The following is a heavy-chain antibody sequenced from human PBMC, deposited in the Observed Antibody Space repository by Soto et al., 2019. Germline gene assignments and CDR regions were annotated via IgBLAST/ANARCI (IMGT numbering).Heavy chain of an antibody. Sequence: LSLTCTVSDDFISSYYWNWIRQPAGKGLEWIGRVSTNGATNYNPSLESRVTMSVDTSKNQFSLKLTSVTAADTAVYFCARADYEILTGSYAMDVWGQGTTVTVSS. CDR3: ARADYEILTGSYAMDV. CDR1: DDFISSYY. CDR2: VSTNGAT. J-gene: IGHJ6*02. D-gene: IGHD3-9*01. V-gene: IGHV4-4*07.